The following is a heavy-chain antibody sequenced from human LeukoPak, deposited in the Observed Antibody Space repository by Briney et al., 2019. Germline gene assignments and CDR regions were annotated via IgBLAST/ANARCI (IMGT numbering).Heavy chain of an antibody. J-gene: IGHJ4*02. CDR3: ARDRKAAGFDY. D-gene: IGHD6-13*01. CDR1: GFTVSSNY. V-gene: IGHV3-53*01. CDR2: IYSGGST. Sequence: GGSLRLSCAASGFTVSSNYMSWVRQAPGKGLELVSVIYSGGSTYYADSVKGRFTISRDNSKNTLYLQMNSLRAEDTAVYYCARDRKAAGFDYWGQGTLVTVSS.